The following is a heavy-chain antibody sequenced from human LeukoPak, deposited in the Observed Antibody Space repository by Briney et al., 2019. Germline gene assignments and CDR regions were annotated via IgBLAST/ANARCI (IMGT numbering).Heavy chain of an antibody. CDR3: ARELYYYDSSGSSPFDY. D-gene: IGHD3-22*01. CDR2: IHPNSGRT. CDR1: VYTYTRYY. Sequence: ASVKVSCKSSVYTYTRYYMHWVRQARAKGLEGMGWIHPNSGRTNYTQKFQGRVTMTRDTSISTAYMELSRLRSDDTAVYYCARELYYYDSSGSSPFDYWGQGTLVTVSS. J-gene: IGHJ4*02. V-gene: IGHV1-2*02.